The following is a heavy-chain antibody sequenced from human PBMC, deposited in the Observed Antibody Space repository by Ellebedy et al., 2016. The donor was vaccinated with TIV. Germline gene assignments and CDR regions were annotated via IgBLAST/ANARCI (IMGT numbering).Heavy chain of an antibody. CDR3: ARETDFWSDSSYFDS. D-gene: IGHD3-3*01. V-gene: IGHV4-30-4*01. CDR2: IYYTGTT. CDR1: GGSINSGDYY. Sequence: LRLXCSVSGGSINSGDYYWSWIRQPPGKGLEWLGYIYYTGTTYYNPSLKGRITISVDTSKNHFSLRLRSVTAADTALYFCARETDFWSDSSYFDSWGQGILVAVSS. J-gene: IGHJ4*02.